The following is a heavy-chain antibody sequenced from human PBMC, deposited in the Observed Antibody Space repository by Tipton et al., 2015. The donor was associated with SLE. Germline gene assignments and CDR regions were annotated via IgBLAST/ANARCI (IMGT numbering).Heavy chain of an antibody. CDR3: AREDIVVRHGDAFDI. CDR2: ISAYNGNT. J-gene: IGHJ3*02. D-gene: IGHD2-21*01. V-gene: IGHV1-18*01. Sequence: QVQLVQSGAEVKKPGSSVKVSCKASGYTFTSYGISWVRQAPGQGLEWMGWISAYNGNTNYAQKLQGRVTMTADTSTSTAYMELRSLRSDDTAVYYCAREDIVVRHGDAFDIWGQGTMVTVSS. CDR1: GYTFTSYG.